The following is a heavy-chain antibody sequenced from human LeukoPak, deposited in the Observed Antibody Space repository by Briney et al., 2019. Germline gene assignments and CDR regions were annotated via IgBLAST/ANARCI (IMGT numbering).Heavy chain of an antibody. D-gene: IGHD2-2*01. Sequence: PSQTLSLTCTVSGGSISSGSYYWSWIRQPAGKGLEWIGRIYTSGSTNYNPSLKSRVTMSVDTSKNQFSLKLSSVTAADTAVYYCARGRYVPAAMRWFDPWGQGTLVTVSS. J-gene: IGHJ5*02. CDR2: IYTSGST. CDR1: GGSISSGSYY. CDR3: ARGRYVPAAMRWFDP. V-gene: IGHV4-61*02.